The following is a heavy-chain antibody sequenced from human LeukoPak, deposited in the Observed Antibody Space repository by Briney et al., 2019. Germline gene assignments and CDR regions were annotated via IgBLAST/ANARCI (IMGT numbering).Heavy chain of an antibody. CDR2: ISSSGSTI. CDR3: ARSRWSGGVATTGHFDY. J-gene: IGHJ4*02. D-gene: IGHD5-12*01. Sequence: QPGGSLRLSCAASGFTFSSYEMNWVRQAPGKGLEWVSYISSSGSTIYYADSVKGRFTISRDNAKNSLYLQMNSLRAEDTAVYYCARSRWSGGVATTGHFDYWGQGTLVTVSS. CDR1: GFTFSSYE. V-gene: IGHV3-48*03.